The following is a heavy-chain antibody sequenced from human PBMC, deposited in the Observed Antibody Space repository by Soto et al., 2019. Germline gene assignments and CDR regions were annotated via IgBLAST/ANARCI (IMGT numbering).Heavy chain of an antibody. J-gene: IGHJ4*02. V-gene: IGHV4-39*01. CDR2: IYYSGST. Sequence: QLQLQESGPGLVKPSETLSLTCTVSGGSISSSSYYWGWIRQPPGKGLEGIGSIYYSGSTYSNPSLKSRVTISVDTSKTQFSLKLSSVTAADTAVYYCATQAMIAAAYWGQGTLVTVSS. CDR1: GGSISSSSYY. D-gene: IGHD6-13*01. CDR3: ATQAMIAAAY.